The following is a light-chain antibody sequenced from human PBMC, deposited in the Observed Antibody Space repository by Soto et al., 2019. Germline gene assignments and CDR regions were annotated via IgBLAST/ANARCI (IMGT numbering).Light chain of an antibody. V-gene: IGKV1-33*01. CDR2: DAS. J-gene: IGKJ5*01. Sequence: DIQMTQSPSSLSASVGDRVTITCQASQNINNYLNWYQQKPGRAPKLLIYDASNLEAGVPSRFRGSGSGTYFPFTISRLQPEDIATYDCQQYENLPTFGQGTRLEIK. CDR3: QQYENLPT. CDR1: QNINNY.